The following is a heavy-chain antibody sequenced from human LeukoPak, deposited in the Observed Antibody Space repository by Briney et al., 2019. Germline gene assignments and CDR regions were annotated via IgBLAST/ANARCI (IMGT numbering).Heavy chain of an antibody. CDR3: ARPPVDGDYGAAFDR. CDR1: GYSISSGYF. CDR2: MYHSGTT. D-gene: IGHD4-17*01. Sequence: PSETLSLTCAIPGYSISSGYFWGWIRQPPGNGLVWVGSMYHSGTTYYNPSLRSRVTMSVDTSKNQFSLKLTSVTAADTAVYYCARPPVDGDYGAAFDRWGQGTLVTVPS. V-gene: IGHV4-38-2*01. J-gene: IGHJ4*02.